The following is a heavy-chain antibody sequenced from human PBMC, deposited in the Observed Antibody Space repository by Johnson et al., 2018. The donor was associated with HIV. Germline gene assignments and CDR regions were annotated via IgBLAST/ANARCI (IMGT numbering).Heavy chain of an antibody. CDR3: AVWELGLGIDFDI. CDR2: ISYDGSNK. D-gene: IGHD1-26*01. Sequence: QVQLVESGGGVARPGESLRLSCVASGFTFDDYVMSWVRQAPGKGLEWVAVISYDGSNKYYADSVKGRFTVSRDNSKNTVYLQINSLRDEDTAVYYCAVWELGLGIDFDIWGQGTMVTVSS. V-gene: IGHV3-30-3*01. J-gene: IGHJ3*02. CDR1: GFTFDDYV.